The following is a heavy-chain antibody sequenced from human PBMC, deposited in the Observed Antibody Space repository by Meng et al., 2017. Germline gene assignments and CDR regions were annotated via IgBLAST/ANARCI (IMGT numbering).Heavy chain of an antibody. CDR3: ARIDSSGYYYDAFDI. V-gene: IGHV5-51*01. Sequence: GESLKISCKGSGYSFTSYWIGWVRQMPGKGLEWVGIIYPSDSDTRYSPSFQGQVTISADKSISTAYLQWSSLKASDTAMYYCARIDSSGYYYDAFDIWGQGTMVTVSS. D-gene: IGHD3-22*01. CDR1: GYSFTSYW. J-gene: IGHJ3*02. CDR2: IYPSDSDT.